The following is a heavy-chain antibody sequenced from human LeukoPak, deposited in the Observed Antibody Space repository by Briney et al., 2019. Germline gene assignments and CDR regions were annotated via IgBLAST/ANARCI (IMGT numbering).Heavy chain of an antibody. CDR2: IYHSGST. V-gene: IGHV4-38-2*02. J-gene: IGHJ3*02. CDR3: ASSAVVVPAAGWAFDI. Sequence: SETLSLTCTVSGGSISSGYYWGWIRQPPGKGLEWIGSIYHSGSTYYTPSLKSRVTISVDTSKNQFSLKLSSVTAADTAVYYCASSAVVVPAAGWAFDIWGQGTMVTVSS. D-gene: IGHD2-2*01. CDR1: GGSISSGYY.